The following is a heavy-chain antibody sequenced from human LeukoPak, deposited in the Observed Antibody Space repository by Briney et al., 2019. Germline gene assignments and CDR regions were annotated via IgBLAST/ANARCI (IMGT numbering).Heavy chain of an antibody. D-gene: IGHD6-13*01. V-gene: IGHV1-69*05. CDR3: ASKFTARQLVPADYYHMDV. Sequence: ASVTVSFKASGVSFRDYTINWVRQAPGQGLEWMGAIIPISGTTNYAQRLQGRVTLTMDDSATTAFMEMSSLRSEDTAVYYCASKFTARQLVPADYYHMDVWGKGTTVFVSS. J-gene: IGHJ6*03. CDR1: GVSFRDYT. CDR2: IIPISGTT.